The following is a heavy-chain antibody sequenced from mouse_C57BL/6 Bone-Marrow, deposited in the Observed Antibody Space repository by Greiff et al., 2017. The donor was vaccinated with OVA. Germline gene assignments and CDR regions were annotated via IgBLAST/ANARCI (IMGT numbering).Heavy chain of an antibody. CDR3: ARYGNYEGYWYVDV. Sequence: EVQLQESGPGLVKPSQSLSLTCSVTGYSITSGYYWNWIRQFPGNKLEWMGYISYDGSNNYNPSLKNRISLTRDTSKNQFFLKLNSVTTEDTATYYSARYGNYEGYWYVDVWGTGTTVTVSS. D-gene: IGHD2-10*02. CDR2: ISYDGSN. J-gene: IGHJ1*03. V-gene: IGHV3-6*01. CDR1: GYSITSGYY.